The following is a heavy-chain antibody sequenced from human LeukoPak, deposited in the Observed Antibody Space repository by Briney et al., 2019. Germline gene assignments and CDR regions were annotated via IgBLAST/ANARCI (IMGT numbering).Heavy chain of an antibody. J-gene: IGHJ4*02. Sequence: SETLSLTCTVSGGSISSYYWSWIRQPPGKGLEWIGYIYYSGSTNYNPSLKSRVTISVDTSKNQFSLKLSSVTAADTAVYYCARGGSGYYYDSSGYLGVDYWGQGTLVTVSS. CDR1: GGSISSYY. CDR2: IYYSGST. V-gene: IGHV4-59*01. CDR3: ARGGSGYYYDSSGYLGVDY. D-gene: IGHD3-22*01.